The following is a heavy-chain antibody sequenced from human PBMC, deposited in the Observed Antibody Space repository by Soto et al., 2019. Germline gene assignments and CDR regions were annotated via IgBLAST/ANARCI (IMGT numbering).Heavy chain of an antibody. CDR2: ISAYNGNT. V-gene: IGHV1-18*04. CDR1: GYTFTSYG. D-gene: IGHD2-21*02. J-gene: IGHJ2*01. CDR3: ARDLGVVTAPRDWYFDR. Sequence: QVQLVQSGAEVKKPGASVKVSCKASGYTFTSYGISWVRQAPGQGREWMGWISAYNGNTNYAQKLQGRVTMTTGPATSTADMELRSLRSDDTAVYYCARDLGVVTAPRDWYFDRWGRGTLVTVSS.